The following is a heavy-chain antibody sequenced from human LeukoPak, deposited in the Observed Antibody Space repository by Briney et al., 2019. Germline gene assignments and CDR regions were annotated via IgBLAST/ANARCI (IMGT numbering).Heavy chain of an antibody. V-gene: IGHV5-10-1*01. D-gene: IGHD6-13*01. CDR3: ARHTHGIIAAGGQLPFDY. J-gene: IGHJ4*02. Sequence: GESLQISCKGSGYSFTSYWIRWGRRKPGRGGGGMGRIDPSDSYTNYSPSFQGHVTISADKSISTASLQWSSLQASDTAMYYCARHTHGIIAAGGQLPFDYWGQGTLVTVSS. CDR2: IDPSDSYT. CDR1: GYSFTSYW.